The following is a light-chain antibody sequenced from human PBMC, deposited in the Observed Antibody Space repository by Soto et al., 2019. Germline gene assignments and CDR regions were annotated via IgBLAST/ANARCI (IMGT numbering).Light chain of an antibody. V-gene: IGLV3-21*04. CDR3: QVWDITTDHYV. CDR1: NIGSKR. J-gene: IGLJ1*01. Sequence: SYELTQPPSVSVAPEKTARLTCGGDNIGSKRVHWYRQKPGQAPVLVIYYDSDRPSRIPERFSGSNSGNTATLTINRFEAGDEADYYCQVWDITTDHYVFGTGTQLTVL. CDR2: YDS.